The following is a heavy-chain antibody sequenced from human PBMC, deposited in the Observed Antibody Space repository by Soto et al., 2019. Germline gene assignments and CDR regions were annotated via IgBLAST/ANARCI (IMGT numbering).Heavy chain of an antibody. Sequence: EVQLAESGGGLVQPGGSLRLSCAASGFTFSSYAMSWVRQAPGKGLEWVSAISGSGGSTYYADSVKGRFTISRDNSKNTLYLQMNSLRAEDTAVYYCAKVGDDSSGYYHNYYYYGMDVWGQGTTVTVSS. CDR2: ISGSGGST. J-gene: IGHJ6*02. CDR1: GFTFSSYA. V-gene: IGHV3-23*04. D-gene: IGHD3-22*01. CDR3: AKVGDDSSGYYHNYYYYGMDV.